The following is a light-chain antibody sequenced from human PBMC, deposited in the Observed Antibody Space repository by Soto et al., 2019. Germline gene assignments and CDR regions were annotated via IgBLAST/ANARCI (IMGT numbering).Light chain of an antibody. CDR1: QSVSSY. Sequence: EIVLTQSPATLSLSPGERATLSCRASQSVSSYLAWYQQKPGQAPRLLIYDASNRATGIPARFSGSGSGTDFTLTISRLEPEDFAVYYCQQYGSSLGLTFGGGTKVEIK. CDR3: QQYGSSLGLT. V-gene: IGKV3-20*01. CDR2: DAS. J-gene: IGKJ4*01.